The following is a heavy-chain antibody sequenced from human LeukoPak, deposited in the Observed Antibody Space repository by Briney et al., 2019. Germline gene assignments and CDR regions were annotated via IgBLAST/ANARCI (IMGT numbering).Heavy chain of an antibody. CDR1: GGSISSYY. V-gene: IGHV4-4*07. Sequence: PSETLSLTCTVSGGSISSYYWGWIRQPAGKGLEWIGRIYTSGSTNYNPSLKSRVTISVDTSNNQFSLKLSSVTAAGTAVYYCARVSTVKYYYYYMDVWGKGTTVTISS. CDR3: ARVSTVKYYYYYMDV. CDR2: IYTSGST. J-gene: IGHJ6*03. D-gene: IGHD4-17*01.